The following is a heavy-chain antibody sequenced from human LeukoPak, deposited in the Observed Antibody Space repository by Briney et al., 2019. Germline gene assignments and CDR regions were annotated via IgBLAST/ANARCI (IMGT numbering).Heavy chain of an antibody. CDR2: ISAYNGNT. V-gene: IGHV1-18*01. Sequence: ASVKVSCKASGYTFTSYGISWVRQAPGQGLEWMGWISAYNGNTNYAQKLQGRVTMTTDTSTSTAYMELRSLRSDDTAVYYCAREPPGAVAGYFDYWGQGTLVTVSS. CDR3: AREPPGAVAGYFDY. J-gene: IGHJ4*02. CDR1: GYTFTSYG. D-gene: IGHD6-19*01.